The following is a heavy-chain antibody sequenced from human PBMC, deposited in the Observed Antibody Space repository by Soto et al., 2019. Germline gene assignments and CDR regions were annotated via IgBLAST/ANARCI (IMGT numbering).Heavy chain of an antibody. J-gene: IGHJ4*02. CDR1: GFTFSSHW. Sequence: GGSLRLSCAASGFTFSSHWMHWVRRVPGQGLMWVSRISPDGSGVTYADSVKGRFTISRDNAKNTLYLQMDAVAVEDTAVYFCARDGVGAVDIDYWGQGTLVTVSS. D-gene: IGHD2-2*01. CDR2: ISPDGSGV. V-gene: IGHV3-74*03. CDR3: ARDGVGAVDIDY.